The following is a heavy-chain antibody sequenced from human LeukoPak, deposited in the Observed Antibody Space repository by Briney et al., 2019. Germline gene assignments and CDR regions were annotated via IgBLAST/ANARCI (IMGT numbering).Heavy chain of an antibody. J-gene: IGHJ4*02. CDR1: GFTFSSYS. V-gene: IGHV3-21*01. D-gene: IGHD2-2*01. CDR2: ISSSSSYI. CDR3: ARGYQLLSTFDY. Sequence: AGGSLRLSCAASGFTFSSYSMNWVRQAPGKGLEWVSSISSSSSYIYYADSVKGRFTISRDNAKNSLYLQMNSLRAEDTAVYYCARGYQLLSTFDYWGQGTLVTVSS.